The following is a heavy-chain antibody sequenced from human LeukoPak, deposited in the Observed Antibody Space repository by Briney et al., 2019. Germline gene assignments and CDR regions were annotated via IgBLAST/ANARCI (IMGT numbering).Heavy chain of an antibody. Sequence: ASVKVSCKASGGTFSSYAISWVRQAPGQGLEWMGGIIPIFGTANYAQKFQGRVTITADESTSTAYMELNSLRAEDTAVYYCARSNIVVVPAAIRFDYWGQGTLATVSS. CDR1: GGTFSSYA. V-gene: IGHV1-69*01. CDR3: ARSNIVVVPAAIRFDY. CDR2: IIPIFGTA. D-gene: IGHD2-2*01. J-gene: IGHJ4*02.